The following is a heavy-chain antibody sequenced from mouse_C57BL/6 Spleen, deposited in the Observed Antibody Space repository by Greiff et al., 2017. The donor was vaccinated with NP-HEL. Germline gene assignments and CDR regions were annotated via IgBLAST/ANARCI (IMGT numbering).Heavy chain of an antibody. V-gene: IGHV1-76*01. CDR1: GYTFTDYY. J-gene: IGHJ2*01. Sequence: QVQLQQSGAELVRPGASVKLSCKASGYTFTDYYINWVKQRPGQGLEWIARIYPGSGNTYYNEKFKGKATLTAEKSSSTAYMQLSSLTSEDSAVYFCARGNLLLYFDYWGQGTTLTVSS. D-gene: IGHD2-1*01. CDR3: ARGNLLLYFDY. CDR2: IYPGSGNT.